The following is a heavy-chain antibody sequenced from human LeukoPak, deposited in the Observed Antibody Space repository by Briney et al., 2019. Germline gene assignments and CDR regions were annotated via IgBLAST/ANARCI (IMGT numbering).Heavy chain of an antibody. J-gene: IGHJ4*02. D-gene: IGHD1-1*01. CDR2: INWDGDKS. V-gene: IGHV3-9*01. CDR1: GSTFDDNV. Sequence: GRSLRLSCVTSGSTFDDNVMHWVRQFPGKGLEWVAGINWDGDKSSYADSVQGRFTISRDNAKNSLYLQMNSLTIKDTAFYYCARDLGLPLTPRPLEDWGQGTLVAVSS. CDR3: ARDLGLPLTPRPLED.